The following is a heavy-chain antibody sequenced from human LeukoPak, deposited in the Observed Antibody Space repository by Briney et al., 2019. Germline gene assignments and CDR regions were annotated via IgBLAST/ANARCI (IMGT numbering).Heavy chain of an antibody. CDR3: ATDLNWVAY. CDR2: INKDSSER. D-gene: IGHD3-16*01. Sequence: GESLRLSCVGSGITNYLMTWVRQAPGKGLESVANINKDSSERYYLDSVKGRFTISRDNTKSSLFLQMNSLRVEDTGIYYCATDLNWVAYWGQGARVTVSS. CDR1: GITNYL. V-gene: IGHV3-7*01. J-gene: IGHJ4*02.